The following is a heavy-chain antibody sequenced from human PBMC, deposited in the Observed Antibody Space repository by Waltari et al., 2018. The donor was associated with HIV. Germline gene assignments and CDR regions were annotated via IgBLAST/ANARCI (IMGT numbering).Heavy chain of an antibody. CDR3: TRREATVVRCVYYDGMDV. CDR2: IHSGGSST. CDR1: GFTFRSYW. V-gene: IGHV3-74*01. J-gene: IGHJ6*02. D-gene: IGHD3-10*01. Sequence: EVQLVESGEGLVQPGGSLRLSIAAAGFTFRSYWMHGVRQAPGQGLVWFSSIHSGGSSTSYADLVKGLFPLAGDNAKNALYIQMKSLRAEDTAVDYWTRREATVVRCVYYDGMDVWGQGTTVTVSS.